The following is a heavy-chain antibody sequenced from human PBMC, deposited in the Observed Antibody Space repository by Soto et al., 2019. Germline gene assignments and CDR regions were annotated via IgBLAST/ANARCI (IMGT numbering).Heavy chain of an antibody. CDR2: IYYSGST. D-gene: IGHD6-6*01. CDR1: GGSISSGGYY. J-gene: IGHJ4*02. CDR3: ARPGGGYSSSPFDY. V-gene: IGHV4-31*03. Sequence: QVQLQESGPGLVKPSQTLSLTCTVSGGSISSGGYYWSWIRQHPGKGLEWIGYIYYSGSTYYNPSLKRRVTISVAPSKNQYSLQLSSVTAADTAVYYCARPGGGYSSSPFDYWGQGTLVTVSS.